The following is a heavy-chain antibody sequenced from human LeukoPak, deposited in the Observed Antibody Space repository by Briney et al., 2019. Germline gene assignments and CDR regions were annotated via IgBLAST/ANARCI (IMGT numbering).Heavy chain of an antibody. J-gene: IGHJ5*02. Sequence: VASVKVSCKASGYIFTGYYMHWVRQAPGQGLEWMGWINPNSGGTKYAQKFQGRVTLTRDTSISTAYMELSRLRCDDTAVYYCARSYDFWSGLPFDPWGQGTLVTVSS. CDR1: GYIFTGYY. V-gene: IGHV1-2*02. CDR3: ARSYDFWSGLPFDP. CDR2: INPNSGGT. D-gene: IGHD3-3*01.